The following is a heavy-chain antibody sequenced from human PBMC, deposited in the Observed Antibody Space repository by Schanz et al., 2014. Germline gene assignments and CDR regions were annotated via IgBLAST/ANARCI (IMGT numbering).Heavy chain of an antibody. D-gene: IGHD6-19*01. J-gene: IGHJ4*02. Sequence: VQLVESGGGLIQPGGSLRLSCAASGFTFSDYYMSWIRQAPGKGLEWVAVLSSDESRKFYADSEKGRFTISRDNSRKTLYLQMNSLRADDSAIYYCAKDHPSSGWPAFDVWGQGTQVTVSS. CDR3: AKDHPSSGWPAFDV. CDR2: LSSDESRK. CDR1: GFTFSDYY. V-gene: IGHV3-30*18.